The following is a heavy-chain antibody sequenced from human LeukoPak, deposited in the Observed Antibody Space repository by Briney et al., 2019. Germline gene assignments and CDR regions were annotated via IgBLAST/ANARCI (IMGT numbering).Heavy chain of an antibody. Sequence: ASVKVSCKVSGYSLTELSMHWVRQAPGKGLEWMGGFDPEDGETIYAQKFQGRVTMTEDTSTDTAYMELSSLRSEDTAVYYCATSPMVRGVHGLDYWGQGTLVTVSS. CDR2: FDPEDGET. J-gene: IGHJ4*02. CDR1: GYSLTELS. V-gene: IGHV1-24*01. D-gene: IGHD3-10*01. CDR3: ATSPMVRGVHGLDY.